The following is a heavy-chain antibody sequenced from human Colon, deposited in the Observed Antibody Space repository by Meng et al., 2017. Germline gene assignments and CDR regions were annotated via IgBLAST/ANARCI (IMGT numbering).Heavy chain of an antibody. CDR2: ISSSGSNI. CDR3: ARGEEQWLGGWGFDY. D-gene: IGHD6-19*01. J-gene: IGHJ4*02. Sequence: GGSLRLSCAASGFTFSSYEMNWVRQAPGKGLEWVSYISSSGSNIYYADSVKGRFTISRDNAKNSLYLQMNSLRAEDTAVYYCARGEEQWLGGWGFDYWGQGTLVTVSS. V-gene: IGHV3-48*03. CDR1: GFTFSSYE.